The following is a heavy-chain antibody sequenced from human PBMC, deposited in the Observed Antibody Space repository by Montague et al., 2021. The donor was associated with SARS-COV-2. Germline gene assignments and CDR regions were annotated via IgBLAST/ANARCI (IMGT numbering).Heavy chain of an antibody. CDR3: ARETMTADAFDI. V-gene: IGHV4-59*02. CDR2: GYSVWSS. CDR1: GASVGSSD. D-gene: IGHD1-14*01. Sequence: SETLSLTCTVSGASVGSSDWCWSWQSPGKGLELIGYGYSVWSSDYNPSLKSRATISRDTSKNQFSLKVRSVTAADTAVYYCARETMTADAFDIWGQGTMVTVSS. J-gene: IGHJ3*02.